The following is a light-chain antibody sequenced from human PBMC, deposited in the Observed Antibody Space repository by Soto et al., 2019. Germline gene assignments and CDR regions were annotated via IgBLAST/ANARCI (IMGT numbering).Light chain of an antibody. Sequence: QSALTQPASVSGSLGQSITMSCTGTSTDVGGYNFVSWDQQHPDKAPKLLIYEVTNRPSGVSNRFSGSKSGNTAFLTISGLQAEDEADYYCSSYTSTGTPVFGTGTKVTVL. CDR2: EVT. J-gene: IGLJ1*01. CDR1: STDVGGYNF. V-gene: IGLV2-14*01. CDR3: SSYTSTGTPV.